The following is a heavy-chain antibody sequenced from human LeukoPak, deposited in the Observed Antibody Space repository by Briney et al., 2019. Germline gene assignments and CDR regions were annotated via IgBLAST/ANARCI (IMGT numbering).Heavy chain of an antibody. CDR2: ISSSGSTI. CDR1: GFTFSDYY. D-gene: IGHD3-9*01. V-gene: IGHV3-11*04. CDR3: ARSRYFDWLLLDP. Sequence: GGSLRLSCAASGFTFSDYYMSWIRQAPGKGLEWVSYISSSGSTIYYADSVKGRFTISRDNAKNSLYLQMNSLRAEDTAVYYCARSRYFDWLLLDPWGQGTLVTVSS. J-gene: IGHJ5*02.